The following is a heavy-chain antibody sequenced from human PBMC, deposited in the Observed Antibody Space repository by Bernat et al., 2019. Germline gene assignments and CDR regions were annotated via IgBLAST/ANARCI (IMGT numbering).Heavy chain of an antibody. V-gene: IGHV3-33*01. D-gene: IGHD3-16*01. CDR1: GFTFSSYG. CDR2: IWYDGSNK. CDR3: ARAGITCGGGPFRRTGVDDF. Sequence: QLQLVESGGGVVQPGRSLRLSCSASGFTFSSYGMHWVRQAPGKGLECVAVIWYDGSNKYYADSVKGRLAICRDDSKNTLYLQMNRLRAENKAVYYCARAGITCGGGPFRRTGVDDFWGQGTLVNVSS. J-gene: IGHJ4*02.